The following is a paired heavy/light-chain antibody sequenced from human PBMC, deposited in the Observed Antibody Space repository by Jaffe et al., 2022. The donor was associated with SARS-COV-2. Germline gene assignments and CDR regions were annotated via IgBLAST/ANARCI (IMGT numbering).Heavy chain of an antibody. CDR3: AKDLHNWNSVPDY. J-gene: IGHJ4*02. CDR1: GFTFSSYA. D-gene: IGHD1-7*01. V-gene: IGHV3-23*01. CDR2: ISGSGGGT. Sequence: EVQLLESGGGLVQPGGSLRLSCAASGFTFSSYAMSWVRQAPGKGLEWVSVISGSGGGTNYADSVKGRFTISRDNSKNTLYLQMNSLRAEDSAIYYCAKDLHNWNSVPDYWGQGTLVTVSS.
Light chain of an antibody. J-gene: IGLJ3*02. Sequence: QSALTQPASVSGSPGQSITISCTGTSSDVGSYDYVSWYQQHPGKAPKFMIYDVNNRPSGVSSRFSGSKSGNMASLTISGLQAEDEADYYCTSYTTSSTWVFGGGTKLTVL. V-gene: IGLV2-14*01. CDR2: DVN. CDR1: SSDVGSYDY. CDR3: TSYTTSSTWV.